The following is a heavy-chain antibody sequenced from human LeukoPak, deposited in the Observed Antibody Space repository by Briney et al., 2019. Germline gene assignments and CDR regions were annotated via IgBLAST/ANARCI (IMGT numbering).Heavy chain of an antibody. D-gene: IGHD3-3*01. CDR1: GGTFSSYT. CDR2: IIPILGMA. V-gene: IGHV1-69*02. CDR3: ANSQRRFLEELYYYYYMDV. J-gene: IGHJ6*03. Sequence: SVKVSCKAPGGTFSSYTISWVRQAPGQGLEWMGRIIPILGMANYAQKFQGRVTITADKSTSTAYMELSSLRSEDTAVYCCANSQRRFLEELYYYYYMDVWGKGTTVTVSS.